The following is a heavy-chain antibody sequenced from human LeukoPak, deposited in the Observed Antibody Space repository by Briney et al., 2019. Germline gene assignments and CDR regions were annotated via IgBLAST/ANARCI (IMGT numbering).Heavy chain of an antibody. CDR2: IWYDGSNK. V-gene: IGHV3-33*01. Sequence: GGSLRLSCAASGFTFSNYGMHWVRQAPGKGLEWVAVIWYDGSNKYYADSVKGRFTISRDNSKNTLYLQMNSLRAEDTAVYYCARGSGYSGYDAVDYWGQGTLVTVSS. CDR3: ARGSGYSGYDAVDY. J-gene: IGHJ4*02. D-gene: IGHD5-12*01. CDR1: GFTFSNYG.